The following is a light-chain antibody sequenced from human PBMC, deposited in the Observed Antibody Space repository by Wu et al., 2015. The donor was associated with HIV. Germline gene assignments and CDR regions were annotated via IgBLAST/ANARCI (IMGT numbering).Light chain of an antibody. CDR1: QSVGGY. Sequence: EIVLTQSPATLSLSPGDGATLSCRASQSVGGYLAWYQQKPGQAPRLLISDASNRATGIPVRFSGSGSGTDYTLTISNLESEDFAVYYCQQRYNWPLTFGGGTKVEIK. J-gene: IGKJ4*01. CDR2: DAS. CDR3: QQRYNWPLT. V-gene: IGKV3-11*01.